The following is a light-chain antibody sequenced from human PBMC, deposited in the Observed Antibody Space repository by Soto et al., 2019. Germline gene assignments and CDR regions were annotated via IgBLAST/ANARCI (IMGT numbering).Light chain of an antibody. V-gene: IGKV1-39*01. CDR3: QQSHNTPRT. Sequence: DIQMTQSPSSLSASIGDGVTITCRASQNIAGHLNWYQQKPGKAPQLLIYAASSLQGGVPSRFSGSGSRTDFTLTISSLQPEDFATYYCQQSHNTPRTFGQGTKVEIK. CDR2: AAS. J-gene: IGKJ1*01. CDR1: QNIAGH.